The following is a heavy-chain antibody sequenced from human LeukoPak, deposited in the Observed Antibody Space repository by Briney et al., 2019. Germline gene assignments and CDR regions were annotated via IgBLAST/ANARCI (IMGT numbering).Heavy chain of an antibody. V-gene: IGHV3-15*01. J-gene: IGHJ1*01. CDR1: GFTFSNAW. CDR2: IKSKTDGGTT. Sequence: GGALRLSCAASGFTFSNAWMSWVRQAPGKGLEWVGRIKSKTDGGTTDYAAPVTPRFTISRDDSKDTLYLQLDSLKPEDTAVYYCTARYCRSTSCYGEYFQRWGQGTLVTVSS. D-gene: IGHD2-2*01. CDR3: TARYCRSTSCYGEYFQR.